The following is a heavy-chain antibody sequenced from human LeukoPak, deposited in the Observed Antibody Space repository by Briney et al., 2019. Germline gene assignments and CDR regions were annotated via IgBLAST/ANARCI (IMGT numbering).Heavy chain of an antibody. J-gene: IGHJ6*04. D-gene: IGHD1-1*01. V-gene: IGHV3-48*03. CDR1: GFTFSSYE. CDR3: ARDGNENGMDV. Sequence: PGGSRRLSCAASGFTFSSYEMNWVRQAPGKGLEWVSYISSSGSTIYYADSVKGRFTISRDNAKNSLYLQMNSLRAEDTAVYYCARDGNENGMDVWGKGTTVTVSS. CDR2: ISSSGSTI.